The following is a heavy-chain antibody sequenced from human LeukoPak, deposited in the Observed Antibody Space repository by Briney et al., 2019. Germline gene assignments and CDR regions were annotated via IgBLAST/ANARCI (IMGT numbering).Heavy chain of an antibody. CDR1: GGTFSSYA. D-gene: IGHD5-18*01. CDR3: ASPKLNTAMVQRHAFDI. J-gene: IGHJ3*02. Sequence: SVKVSCKASGGTFSSYAISWARQAPGQGLEWMGGIIPIFGTANYAQKFQGRVTITTDESTSTAYMELSSLRSEDTAVYYCASPKLNTAMVQRHAFDIWGQGTMVTVSS. CDR2: IIPIFGTA. V-gene: IGHV1-69*05.